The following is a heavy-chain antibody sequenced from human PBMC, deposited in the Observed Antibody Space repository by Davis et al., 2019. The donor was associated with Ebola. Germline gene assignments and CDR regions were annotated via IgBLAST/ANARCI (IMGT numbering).Heavy chain of an antibody. J-gene: IGHJ3*02. Sequence: GESLKISCAASGFTFSSYWMSWVRQAPGKGLVWVSRINSDGSSTSYADSVKGRFTISRDNAKNSLYLQMYSLRDEDTAVYYCARDPPNLGGAFDIWGQGTTVTVSS. CDR2: INSDGSST. CDR1: GFTFSSYW. D-gene: IGHD3-3*01. V-gene: IGHV3-74*01. CDR3: ARDPPNLGGAFDI.